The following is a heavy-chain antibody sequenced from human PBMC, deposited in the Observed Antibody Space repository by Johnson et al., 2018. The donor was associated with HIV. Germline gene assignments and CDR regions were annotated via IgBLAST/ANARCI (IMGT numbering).Heavy chain of an antibody. J-gene: IGHJ3*02. CDR2: SGSGGST. D-gene: IGHD3-22*01. V-gene: IGHV3-23*04. Sequence: MQLVESGGGLVQPGGSLRLSCAASGFTVSSNYMSWVRQAPGKGLEWVSAISGSGGSTYYADSVKGRFTISRDNSKNTLYLQMNSLRAEETAVYYCARLYYYDSSGYYVGAFDIWGQGTMVTVSS. CDR1: GFTVSSNY. CDR3: ARLYYYDSSGYYVGAFDI.